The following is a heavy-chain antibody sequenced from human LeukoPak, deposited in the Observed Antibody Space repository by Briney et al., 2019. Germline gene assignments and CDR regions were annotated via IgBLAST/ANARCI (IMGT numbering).Heavy chain of an antibody. CDR1: GFTFSSYG. Sequence: PGRSLRLSCAASGFTFSSYGMHWVRQAPDKGLEWVAVISYDGSNKYYADSVKGRFTISRDNSKNTLYLQMNSLRAEDTAVYYCAKDDGNLTPFDYWGQGTLVTVSS. CDR2: ISYDGSNK. V-gene: IGHV3-30*18. CDR3: AKDDGNLTPFDY. J-gene: IGHJ4*02. D-gene: IGHD4-23*01.